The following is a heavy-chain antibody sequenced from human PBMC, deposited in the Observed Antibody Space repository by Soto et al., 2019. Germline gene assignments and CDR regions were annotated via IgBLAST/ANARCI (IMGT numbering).Heavy chain of an antibody. CDR3: ARVWGGGTGF. CDR1: GYTFTSYD. CDR2: MHPNSGDT. J-gene: IGHJ4*02. Sequence: ASVKVSCKASGYTFTSYDINWVRQATGQGLEWMGWMHPNSGDTGYAERFQGRVTMTRDTSISTAYMELSSPTFDDTAVYYCARVWGGGTGFWGQGTLVTVSS. D-gene: IGHD3-16*01. V-gene: IGHV1-8*01.